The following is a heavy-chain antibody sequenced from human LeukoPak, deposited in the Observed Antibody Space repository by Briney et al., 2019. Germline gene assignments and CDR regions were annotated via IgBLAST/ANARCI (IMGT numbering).Heavy chain of an antibody. D-gene: IGHD2-21*02. J-gene: IGHJ4*02. V-gene: IGHV3-30*02. CDR3: SPLAYCGGGCYL. CDR2: IPYDGSNK. CDR1: GFAFSTYG. Sequence: GGSLRLSCAASGFAFSTYGMHWVRQAPGKGLEWVAFIPYDGSNKYYADSVKGRFTISRDISKNALYLQMNSLRAEDTAVYYCSPLAYCGGGCYLWGQGTLVTVSS.